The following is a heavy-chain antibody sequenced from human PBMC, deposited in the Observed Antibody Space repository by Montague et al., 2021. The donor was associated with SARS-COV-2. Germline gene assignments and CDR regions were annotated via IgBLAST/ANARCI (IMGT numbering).Heavy chain of an antibody. J-gene: IGHJ2*01. Sequence: SETLSLTCTVSGDSIRSSSYYWGWIRQPPGKGLECIGSIYYSGSTYYNPSLKSRVTISVDTSKNHFSLKLSSVTAADTAVYYRARTTWLRGYFDLWGRGTLVTVSS. CDR3: ARTTWLRGYFDL. CDR1: GDSIRSSSYY. CDR2: IYYSGST. D-gene: IGHD5-12*01. V-gene: IGHV4-39*07.